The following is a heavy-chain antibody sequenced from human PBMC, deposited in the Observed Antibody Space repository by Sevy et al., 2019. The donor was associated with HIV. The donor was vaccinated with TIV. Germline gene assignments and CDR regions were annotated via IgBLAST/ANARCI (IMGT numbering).Heavy chain of an antibody. CDR1: GFTFSSFA. Sequence: GSLRLSCASSGFTFSSFAMSWVRHIPGKGLEWVSTINGRGGSAYYADSVKGRFTLSRDNSNNTVFLQMYRLRDEDTAVYYCARPTPRIAPSSAAFFDYWGQGTLVTVSS. V-gene: IGHV3-23*01. D-gene: IGHD1-26*01. CDR2: INGRGGSA. CDR3: ARPTPRIAPSSAAFFDY. J-gene: IGHJ4*02.